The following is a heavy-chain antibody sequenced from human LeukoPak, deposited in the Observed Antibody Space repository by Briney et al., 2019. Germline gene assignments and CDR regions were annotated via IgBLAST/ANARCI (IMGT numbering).Heavy chain of an antibody. CDR1: GYTFTGYY. J-gene: IGHJ5*02. Sequence: ASVKVSCKASGYTFTGYYMHWVRQAPGHGLEWTGWINPTSGGTDYAQKFQGRVTMTRDTSISTAYMELSRLRSDDTAVSYCASGGRILTWGQGTLVSVSS. D-gene: IGHD3-9*01. CDR3: ASGGRILT. V-gene: IGHV1-2*02. CDR2: INPTSGGT.